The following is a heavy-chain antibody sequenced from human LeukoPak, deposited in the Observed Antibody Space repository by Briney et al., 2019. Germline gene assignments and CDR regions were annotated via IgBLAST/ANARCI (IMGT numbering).Heavy chain of an antibody. J-gene: IGHJ4*02. Sequence: PGGSLRLSCAASGFTFSRYWMSWVRQAPGKGLEWVGRIKSKSDGSTTDYAGPGKGRFTIVREDEKNEMYLQMNSLKTEDTAVYYCTTGFPSYVFDYWGQGTLVTVSS. CDR1: GFTFSRYW. CDR3: TTGFPSYVFDY. D-gene: IGHD3-16*01. CDR2: IKSKSDGSTT. V-gene: IGHV3-15*01.